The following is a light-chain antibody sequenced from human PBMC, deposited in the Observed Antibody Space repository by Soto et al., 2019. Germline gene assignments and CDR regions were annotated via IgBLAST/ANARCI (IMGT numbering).Light chain of an antibody. CDR1: QSVSNNY. V-gene: IGKV3-20*01. Sequence: EIVLTQSPGTLSLSPGERATLSCRASQSVSNNYLAWYQQKPGQAPRLIIYGASNRATGIPDRFSGSGSGTDFTLTIRRLEPEDFAVYYCQQYGSSGTFGQGTKVDIK. CDR2: GAS. CDR3: QQYGSSGT. J-gene: IGKJ1*01.